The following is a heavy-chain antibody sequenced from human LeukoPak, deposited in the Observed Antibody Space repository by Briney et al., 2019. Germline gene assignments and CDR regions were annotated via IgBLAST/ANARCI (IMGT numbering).Heavy chain of an antibody. CDR3: ARRNGWGSNWFDP. Sequence: SETPSLTCTVSGGSISSSSYYWGWIRQPPGKGLEWIGSIYYSGSTNYNPSLKSRVTISVDTSKNQFSLKLSSVTAADTAVYYCARRNGWGSNWFDPWGQGTLVTVSS. CDR1: GGSISSSSYY. V-gene: IGHV4-39*07. CDR2: IYYSGST. D-gene: IGHD3-16*01. J-gene: IGHJ5*02.